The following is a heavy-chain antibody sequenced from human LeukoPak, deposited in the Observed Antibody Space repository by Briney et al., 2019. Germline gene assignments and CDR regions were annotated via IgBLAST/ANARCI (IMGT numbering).Heavy chain of an antibody. V-gene: IGHV1-69*04. Sequence: SVKVSCKASGGTFSSYAISWVRQAPGQGLEWMGRIIPILGIANYAQKFQGRVTITADKSTSTAYMELSSLRSEDTAVYYCARDTGYNRNYVGVISWFDPWGQGTLVTVST. J-gene: IGHJ5*02. CDR2: IIPILGIA. CDR1: GGTFSSYA. CDR3: ARDTGYNRNYVGVISWFDP. D-gene: IGHD1-7*01.